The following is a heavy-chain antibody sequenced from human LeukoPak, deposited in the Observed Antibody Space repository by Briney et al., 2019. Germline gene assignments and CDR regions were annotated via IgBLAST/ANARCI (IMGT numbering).Heavy chain of an antibody. D-gene: IGHD3-10*01. CDR2: IRYDGSNK. J-gene: IGHJ4*02. CDR3: AKPLLSSGSMPSY. V-gene: IGHV3-30*02. Sequence: GGSLRLSCAASGFTFSSYGMHWVRQAPGKGLEWVAFIRYDGSNKYYADSVKGRFTISRDNSKNTLYLQMNSLRAEDTAVYYCAKPLLSSGSMPSYWGQGTLVTVFS. CDR1: GFTFSSYG.